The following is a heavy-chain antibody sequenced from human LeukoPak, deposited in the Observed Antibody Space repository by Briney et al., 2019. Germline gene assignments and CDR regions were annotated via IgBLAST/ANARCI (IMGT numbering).Heavy chain of an antibody. CDR2: IYPGDSDT. V-gene: IGHV5-51*01. CDR1: GYSFTSYW. J-gene: IGHJ6*02. D-gene: IGHD3-9*01. Sequence: GESLKISCKGSGYSFTSYWIGWVRQMPGKGLEWIGIIYPGDSDTRYSPSFQGQVTISADKSISTAYLQWSSMKASDTAMYYCARHPPYDILTGYDRVHKYYYYYGMDVWGQGTTVTVSS. CDR3: ARHPPYDILTGYDRVHKYYYYYGMDV.